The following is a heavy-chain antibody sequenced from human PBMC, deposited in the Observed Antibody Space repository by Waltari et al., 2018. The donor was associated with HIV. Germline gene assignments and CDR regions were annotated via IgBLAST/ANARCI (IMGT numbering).Heavy chain of an antibody. D-gene: IGHD1-26*01. CDR1: GFIVRNNY. Sequence: EAQLVETGGGLIQPGGSLRLSCAASGFIVRNNYMNWVRQPPGKGLEWVSVIDSGGSTNYADSVKGRFTISRDNSKNTLYLQMNNLRVEDTAVYYCARERHDVEPGWFDPWGQGTLVTVSS. CDR2: IDSGGST. J-gene: IGHJ5*02. CDR3: ARERHDVEPGWFDP. V-gene: IGHV3-53*02.